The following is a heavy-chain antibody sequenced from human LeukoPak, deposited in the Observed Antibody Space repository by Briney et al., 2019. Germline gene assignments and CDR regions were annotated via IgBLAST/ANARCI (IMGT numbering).Heavy chain of an antibody. J-gene: IGHJ4*02. V-gene: IGHV3-30*18. Sequence: GGSLRLSCAASGFTFSSYGMHWVRQAPGKGLEWVAVISYDGSNKYYADSVKGRFTISRDNSKNTLYLQMNSLRAEDTAVYYCAKEVTPRLWAPNYFDYWGQGTLVTVSS. CDR3: AKEVTPRLWAPNYFDY. CDR2: ISYDGSNK. CDR1: GFTFSSYG. D-gene: IGHD2-21*01.